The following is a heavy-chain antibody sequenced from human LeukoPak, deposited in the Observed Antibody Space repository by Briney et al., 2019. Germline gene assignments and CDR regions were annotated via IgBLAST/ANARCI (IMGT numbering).Heavy chain of an antibody. V-gene: IGHV3-23*01. CDR2: ISGSGGST. D-gene: IGHD3-16*01. CDR1: GFTFSSYA. CDR3: AKRVFGGVDI. Sequence: GGSLRLSCAASGFTFSSYAMNWVRQAPGKGLEWVSAISGSGGSTYYADSVKGRFTISRDNSKNTLYLQMNSLRAEDTALYYCAKRVFGGVDIWGQGTKVTVSS. J-gene: IGHJ3*02.